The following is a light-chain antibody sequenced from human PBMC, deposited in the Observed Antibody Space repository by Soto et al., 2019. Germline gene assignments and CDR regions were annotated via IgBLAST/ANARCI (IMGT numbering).Light chain of an antibody. J-gene: IGKJ1*01. CDR3: HHSCTAARK. V-gene: IGKV3-20*01. CDR2: GAS. CDR1: QSVSSSY. Sequence: IVLTQSPGTLSLSPGERATLSCRASQSVSSSYLAWYQQKPGQAPRLLIYGASSRATGIPDRFSGSGSGTDFTSAICRLKSETCALYIYHHSCTAARKFAQGTKVDIK.